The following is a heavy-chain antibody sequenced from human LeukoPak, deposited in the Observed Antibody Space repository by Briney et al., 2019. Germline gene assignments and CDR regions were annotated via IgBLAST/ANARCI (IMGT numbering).Heavy chain of an antibody. Sequence: GGSLRLSCAASGFSFTSYAMSWVRQAPGEGLEWVSAVSGSGGRTYYADSVKGRFTISRDDSKSTAYLQMNSLKAEDTAVYFCTVPQSGGNWFDPWGPGTQVTVSS. CDR1: GFSFTSYA. CDR2: VSGSGGRT. V-gene: IGHV3-23*01. D-gene: IGHD3-16*01. CDR3: TVPQSGGNWFDP. J-gene: IGHJ5*02.